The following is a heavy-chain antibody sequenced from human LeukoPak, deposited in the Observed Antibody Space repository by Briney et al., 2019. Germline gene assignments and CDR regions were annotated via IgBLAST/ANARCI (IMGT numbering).Heavy chain of an antibody. CDR2: IKQDGSEK. Sequence: GGSLRLSCAASGFTFSSHWMSWVRQAPGKGLEWVANIKQDGSEKYYVDSVKGRFTISRDNAKNSLYLQMNILRAEDTAVYYCARGEWLRSHYFDFWGQGTLVTVSS. J-gene: IGHJ4*02. V-gene: IGHV3-7*01. D-gene: IGHD5-12*01. CDR3: ARGEWLRSHYFDF. CDR1: GFTFSSHW.